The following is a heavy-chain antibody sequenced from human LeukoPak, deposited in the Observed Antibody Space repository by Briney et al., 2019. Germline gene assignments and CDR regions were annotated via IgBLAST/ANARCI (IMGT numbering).Heavy chain of an antibody. V-gene: IGHV4-4*07. Sequence: SETLSLTCTVSGGSITTYYWNWIRQPAGKGLEWIGRISSSGSTNYNASLKSRVILSVDTSKNQFSLKLNSVTAADTAMYYCARWPTTRGTFDIWGQGSMVTVSS. CDR2: ISSSGST. CDR1: GGSITTYY. J-gene: IGHJ3*02. CDR3: ARWPTTRGTFDI. D-gene: IGHD1-26*01.